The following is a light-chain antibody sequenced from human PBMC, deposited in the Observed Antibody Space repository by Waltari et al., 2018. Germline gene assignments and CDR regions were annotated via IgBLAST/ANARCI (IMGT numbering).Light chain of an antibody. CDR1: NIGNRT. V-gene: IGLV3-21*04. CDR2: SNS. Sequence: SYVLTQAPSVSVAPEETARITCGGDNIGNRTVHWYQQRPGQAPGLVGYSNSDWPSGIPGRFSASRSGNTATLTISRVEAGDEADYYCQVWDSSSDQIVFGGGTKLTVL. J-gene: IGLJ2*01. CDR3: QVWDSSSDQIV.